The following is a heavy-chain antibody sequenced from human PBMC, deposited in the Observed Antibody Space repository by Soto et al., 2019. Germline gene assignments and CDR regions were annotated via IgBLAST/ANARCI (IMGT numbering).Heavy chain of an antibody. CDR2: INQHGDI. CDR1: DGSLSDTF. CDR3: ARRYYYDSSGLSN. V-gene: IGHV4-34*02. Sequence: QVQVQQWGAGPLRPSETLSLTCDVLDGSLSDTFWSWVRQSPEKGLEWIGEINQHGDINYNPSLKSRVTISVDMSKNQVSLKLTSVAAADTAMYYCARRYYYDSSGLSNWGQGTLVTVSS. D-gene: IGHD3-22*01. J-gene: IGHJ4*02.